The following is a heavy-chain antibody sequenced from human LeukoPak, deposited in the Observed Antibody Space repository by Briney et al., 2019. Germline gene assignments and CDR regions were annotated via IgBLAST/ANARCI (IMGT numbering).Heavy chain of an antibody. V-gene: IGHV4-38-2*02. J-gene: IGHJ4*02. CDR3: VNFRFSTTWYLDY. Sequence: PSGTLSLTCSVSDYSINTDHYWGWVRQPPGKGLEWIGSFHHSGNTYYSPSLKSRVTITVDTSKNQFSLKLRSVTAADTAVYYCVNFRFSTTWYLDYWGQGTLVTVSS. CDR1: DYSINTDHY. CDR2: FHHSGNT. D-gene: IGHD2/OR15-2a*01.